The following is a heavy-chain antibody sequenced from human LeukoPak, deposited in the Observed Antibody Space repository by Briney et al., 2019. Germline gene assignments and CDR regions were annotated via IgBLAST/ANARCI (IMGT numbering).Heavy chain of an antibody. Sequence: GGSLRLSCAASGVAFSDYAMHWVRQAPGKGLEWVASISYDGNNKYYADSVKGRFTISRDNSKNTPYLQMNSLTAEDTALYYCARELRDSGYSPPWAYFDYWGQGTLVTVSS. CDR3: ARELRDSGYSPPWAYFDY. CDR1: GVAFSDYA. D-gene: IGHD5-12*01. CDR2: ISYDGNNK. J-gene: IGHJ4*02. V-gene: IGHV3-30-3*01.